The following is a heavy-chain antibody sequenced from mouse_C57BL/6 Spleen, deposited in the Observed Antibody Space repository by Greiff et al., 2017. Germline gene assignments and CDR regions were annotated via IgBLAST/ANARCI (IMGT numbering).Heavy chain of an antibody. V-gene: IGHV1-50*01. J-gene: IGHJ3*01. CDR3: ANGYGSRFAY. CDR1: GYTFTSYW. CDR2: IDPSDSYT. Sequence: QVQLQQPGAELVKPGASVKLSCKASGYTFTSYWMQWVKQRPGQGLEWIGEIDPSDSYTNYNQKFKGKATLTVDTSSSTAYMQLSSLTSEDAAVYYCANGYGSRFAYWGQGTLVTVSA. D-gene: IGHD1-1*01.